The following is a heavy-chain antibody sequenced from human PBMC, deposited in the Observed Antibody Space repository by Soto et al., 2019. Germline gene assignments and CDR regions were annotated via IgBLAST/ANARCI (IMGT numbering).Heavy chain of an antibody. CDR1: GGTFSSYT. Sequence: QVQLVQSGAEVKKPGSSVRVSCKASGGTFSSYTITWVRQAPGQGLEWMGGIIPVLGTANYAQKLQGRVTITSDESTSTAYMELSSLRSEDTAVYYCARGSEGTYNYFDYWGQGTLVTVSS. CDR2: IIPVLGTA. J-gene: IGHJ4*02. V-gene: IGHV1-69*01. D-gene: IGHD3-10*01. CDR3: ARGSEGTYNYFDY.